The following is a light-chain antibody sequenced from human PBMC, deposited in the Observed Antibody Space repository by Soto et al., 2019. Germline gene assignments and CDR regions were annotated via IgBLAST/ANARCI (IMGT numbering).Light chain of an antibody. V-gene: IGLV1-40*01. CDR3: QSYDSGLSGSV. Sequence: QSVLTQPPSVSGAPGQRVTISCTGSDSNIGENFDIHWYQQLPGTAPKLLIYGNNNRPSGVPDRFSASRSGTSASLAITGLQAEDEADYYCQSYDSGLSGSVFGGVTKLTVL. J-gene: IGLJ3*02. CDR2: GNN. CDR1: DSNIGENFD.